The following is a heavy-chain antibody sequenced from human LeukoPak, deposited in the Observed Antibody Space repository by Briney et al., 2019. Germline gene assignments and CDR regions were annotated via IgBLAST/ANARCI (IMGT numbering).Heavy chain of an antibody. J-gene: IGHJ4*02. CDR1: GFTLSSYW. CDR2: INSDGSST. D-gene: IGHD4-23*01. Sequence: PGGALRLSCAASGFTLSSYWVHWVRQAPGEGLVWVSRINSDGSSTSYADSVKGRFTISRDNAKNTLYLQMNSLRAEDTAVYYCAREHYGGNFDYWGQGTLVTVSS. CDR3: AREHYGGNFDY. V-gene: IGHV3-74*01.